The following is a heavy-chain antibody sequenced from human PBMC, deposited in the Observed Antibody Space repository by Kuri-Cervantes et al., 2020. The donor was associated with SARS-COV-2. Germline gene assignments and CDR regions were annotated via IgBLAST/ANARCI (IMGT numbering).Heavy chain of an antibody. D-gene: IGHD3-3*01. CDR1: GGSISSGSYY. CDR3: ARDVTIFGVVIKGVLDY. Sequence: LRLSCTVSGGSISSGSYYRSWLRQPAGKGLEWNGRIYTSGSTNYNPSLKSRVTISVNTTKNQFSLKLSSVTAADTAVYYCARDVTIFGVVIKGVLDYCGQGTLVTASS. J-gene: IGHJ4*02. CDR2: IYTSGST. V-gene: IGHV4-61*02.